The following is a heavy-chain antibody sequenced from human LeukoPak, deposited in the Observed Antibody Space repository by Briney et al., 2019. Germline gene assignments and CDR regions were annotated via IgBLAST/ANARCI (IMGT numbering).Heavy chain of an antibody. CDR1: GYSISSGYY. Sequence: PSETLPLTCTVSGYSISSGYYWGWIRQPPGEGLEWIGSIYYSGSTYYNPSLKSRVTISVDTSKNQFSLKLSSVTAADTAVYYCARDGNPYDFWSGYYVRVIDYWGQGTLVTVSS. CDR3: ARDGNPYDFWSGYYVRVIDY. J-gene: IGHJ4*02. D-gene: IGHD3-3*01. CDR2: IYYSGST. V-gene: IGHV4-38-2*02.